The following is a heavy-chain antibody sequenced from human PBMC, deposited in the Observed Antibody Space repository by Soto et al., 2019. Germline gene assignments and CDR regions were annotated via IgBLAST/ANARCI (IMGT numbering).Heavy chain of an antibody. CDR2: IYYSGST. D-gene: IGHD5-12*01. V-gene: IGHV4-31*03. CDR1: GGSISSGGYY. Sequence: TLSLTCTVSGGSISSGGYYWSWIRQHPGKGLEWIGYIYYSGSTYYNPSLKSRVTISVDTSKNQFSLKLSSVTAADTAVYYCARASLTTVRGYDYVGWFDPWGQGTLVTVSS. CDR3: ARASLTTVRGYDYVGWFDP. J-gene: IGHJ5*02.